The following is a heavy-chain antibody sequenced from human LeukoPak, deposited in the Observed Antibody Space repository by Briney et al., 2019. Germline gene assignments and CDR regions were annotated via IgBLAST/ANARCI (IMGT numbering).Heavy chain of an antibody. CDR3: AREAGGRYPMDV. V-gene: IGHV3-21*01. CDR1: GFTFSSYS. CDR2: ISSSSSYI. Sequence: GGSLRLSCAASGFTFSSYSMNWVRQAPGKGLEWVSSISSSSSYIYYADSVKGRLTISRGNAKNSLYLQMNSLRAEDTAVYYCAREAGGRYPMDVWGKGTTVTVSS. D-gene: IGHD2-15*01. J-gene: IGHJ6*03.